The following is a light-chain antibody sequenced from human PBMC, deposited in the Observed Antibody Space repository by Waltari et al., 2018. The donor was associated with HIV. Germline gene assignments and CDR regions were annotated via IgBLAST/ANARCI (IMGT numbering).Light chain of an antibody. CDR3: KQYNKFPIT. Sequence: DVQMTQSPSTLSASIGDRVSITCRASQNVGNWLAWYQQKPGKAPSLLISKASTLQIGVPTNFSGSGSGTHFTLTISGLRPDDFATYYCKQYNKFPITFGQGTKL. CDR2: KAS. V-gene: IGKV1-5*03. CDR1: QNVGNW. J-gene: IGKJ2*01.